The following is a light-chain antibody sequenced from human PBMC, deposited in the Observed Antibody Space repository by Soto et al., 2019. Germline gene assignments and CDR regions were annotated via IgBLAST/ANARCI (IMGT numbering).Light chain of an antibody. CDR3: ISYTSSSPPVA. J-gene: IGLJ1*01. CDR1: SSDVGGYNY. CDR2: DVS. Sequence: QSVLTQPASVSGSPGQSITISCTGTSSDVGGYNYVSWYQQHPGKAPKLLIYDVSNRPSGVSNRFSGSKSGNTASLTISGLQAEDEADYYCISYTSSSPPVAFGTGTKLTV. V-gene: IGLV2-14*01.